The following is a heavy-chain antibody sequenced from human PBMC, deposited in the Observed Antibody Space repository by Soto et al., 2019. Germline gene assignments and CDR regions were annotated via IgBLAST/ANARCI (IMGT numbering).Heavy chain of an antibody. CDR2: IYWDEDK. CDR3: AHRPRGYAYYFDY. Sequence: QITLKESGPPLVKPTQTLTLTCTFSGFSLRTRGVAVGWFRQPPGKALEWLALIYWDEDKWYSPSPKSRLTIADDTSKNQVVLTMTNVDPVDTATYYCAHRPRGYAYYFDYWGQGILVTVSS. J-gene: IGHJ4*02. V-gene: IGHV2-5*02. CDR1: GFSLRTRGVA. D-gene: IGHD5-12*01.